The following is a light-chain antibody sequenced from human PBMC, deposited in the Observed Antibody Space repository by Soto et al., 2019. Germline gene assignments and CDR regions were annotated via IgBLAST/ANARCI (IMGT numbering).Light chain of an antibody. CDR3: QQYNYWPPST. V-gene: IGKV3-15*01. Sequence: EIVMTQSPATLSVSPGERATLSCRASQSVSSNLAWYQQKPGQAPRLLIYDAFTRAAGIPARFSGSGSGTEFTPTISSLLSKDGAVYYYQQYNYWPPSTFGHGTKVEIK. CDR2: DAF. CDR1: QSVSSN. J-gene: IGKJ1*01.